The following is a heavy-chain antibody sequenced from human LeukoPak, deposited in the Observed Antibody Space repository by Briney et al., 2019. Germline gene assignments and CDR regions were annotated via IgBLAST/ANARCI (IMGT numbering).Heavy chain of an antibody. V-gene: IGHV4-39*01. CDR2: VYHSGSN. J-gene: IGHJ5*02. D-gene: IGHD1-26*01. CDR3: ARISTVGDAA. CDR1: GGFIGNGYY. Sequence: SETLSLTCTVSGGFIGNGYYWGWIRQPPGKGLEWIGSVYHSGSNYYNPSLKSRVTISVDTPKRQFAPKLTTVTVADTAVYYCARISTVGDAAWGQGTLVTASS.